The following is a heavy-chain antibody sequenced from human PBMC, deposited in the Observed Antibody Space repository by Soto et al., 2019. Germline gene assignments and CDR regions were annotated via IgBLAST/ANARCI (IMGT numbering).Heavy chain of an antibody. Sequence: QVQLQESGPGLVKPSQTLSLTCTVSGASLSGSDFYWSWIRQPPGKGLQWIGHIYYSGSTYYNSSLKSRLTISVDTSNNEFSLSLTSVTAADTAVYYCARVGMTAPRPPYLDLWGRGTLVTVSS. V-gene: IGHV4-30-4*01. CDR1: GASLSGSDFY. CDR3: ARVGMTAPRPPYLDL. CDR2: IYYSGST. D-gene: IGHD2-21*02. J-gene: IGHJ2*01.